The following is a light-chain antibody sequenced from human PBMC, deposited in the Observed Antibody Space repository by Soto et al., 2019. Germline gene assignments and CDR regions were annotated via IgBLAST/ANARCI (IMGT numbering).Light chain of an antibody. CDR1: QSVSSD. CDR3: QRYDNWPPLT. Sequence: DIVVTQSPATLSVSPGERATLSCRASQSVSSDLAWYQLKPGQAPRLLIYGASTRATGIPARFSGSGSGTEFTLTISSLQSEDFAVYYCQRYDNWPPLTCGGGTKEEIK. CDR2: GAS. J-gene: IGKJ4*01. V-gene: IGKV3-15*01.